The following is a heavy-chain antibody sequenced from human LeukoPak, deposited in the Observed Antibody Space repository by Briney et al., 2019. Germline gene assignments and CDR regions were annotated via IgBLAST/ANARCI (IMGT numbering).Heavy chain of an antibody. J-gene: IGHJ4*02. D-gene: IGHD6-13*01. CDR2: IYTSGST. V-gene: IGHV4-61*02. CDR3: ARVRGVSSWPDFDY. CDR1: GGSISSGSYY. Sequence: SETLSLTCTVSGGSISSGSYYWSWIRQPAGKGLEWIGRIYTSGSTNYNPSLKSRVTISVDTSKNQFSLKLSSVTAADTAVYYCARVRGVSSWPDFDYWGQGTLVTVSS.